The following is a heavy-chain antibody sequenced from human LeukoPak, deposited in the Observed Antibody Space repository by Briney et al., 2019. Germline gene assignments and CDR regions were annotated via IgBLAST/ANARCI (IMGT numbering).Heavy chain of an antibody. V-gene: IGHV1-24*01. CDR3: ATDRSGIFGVVQPPLGFDI. Sequence: ASVKVSCKVSGYTLTELSMHWVRQAPGKGLEWMGGFDPEDGETIYAQKFQGRVTMTEDTSTDTAYMELSSLRSEDTAVYYCATDRSGIFGVVQPPLGFDIWGQGTMVTVSS. J-gene: IGHJ3*02. D-gene: IGHD3-3*01. CDR2: FDPEDGET. CDR1: GYTLTELS.